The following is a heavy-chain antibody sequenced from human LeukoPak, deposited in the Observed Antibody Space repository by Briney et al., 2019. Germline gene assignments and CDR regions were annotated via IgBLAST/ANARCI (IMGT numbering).Heavy chain of an antibody. Sequence: GGSLRLSCAASGFTFTTYGIHWVRQAQGQGLEWVALISPDGIIQYYADSVRGRFTISRDNSKNTVYLQMHSLSADDAAVYYCARRKRGYSVYNYMDVWGKGTTVPVSS. CDR1: GFTFTTYG. J-gene: IGHJ6*03. CDR3: ARRKRGYSVYNYMDV. D-gene: IGHD5/OR15-5a*01. CDR2: ISPDGIIQ. V-gene: IGHV3-30*03.